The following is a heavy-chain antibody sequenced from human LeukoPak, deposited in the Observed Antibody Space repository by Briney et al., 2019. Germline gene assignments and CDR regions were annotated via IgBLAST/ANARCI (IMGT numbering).Heavy chain of an antibody. V-gene: IGHV3-30-3*01. J-gene: IGHJ4*02. CDR1: GFTFSSYA. CDR3: ARSPGYSDY. CDR2: ISYDGSNK. D-gene: IGHD3-9*01. Sequence: PGRSLRLSCAASGFTFSSYAMHWVRQAPGKGLEWVAVISYDGSNKYYADSVKGRFTISRDNSKNTLYLQTNSLRAEDTAVYYCARSPGYSDYWGQGTLVTVSS.